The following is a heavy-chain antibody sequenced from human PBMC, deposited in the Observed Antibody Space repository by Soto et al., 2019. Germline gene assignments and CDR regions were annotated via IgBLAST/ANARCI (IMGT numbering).Heavy chain of an antibody. V-gene: IGHV3-33*01. CDR2: IWYDGSNK. CDR1: GFTFSSYG. D-gene: IGHD6-13*01. J-gene: IGHJ4*02. Sequence: QVQLVESGGGVVQPGRSLRLSCAASGFTFSSYGMHWVRQAPGKGLEWVAVIWYDGSNKYYADSVKGRFTISRDNSKNTRYLQMNSLRPEDRAVYYCARGSNIAAAGTLRYWGQGTLVTVSS. CDR3: ARGSNIAAAGTLRY.